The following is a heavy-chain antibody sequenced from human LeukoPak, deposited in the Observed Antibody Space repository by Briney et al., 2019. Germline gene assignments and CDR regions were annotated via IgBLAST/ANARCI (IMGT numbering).Heavy chain of an antibody. CDR3: ARDRLVVTYDY. CDR1: GFTFSSYS. D-gene: IGHD4-23*01. CDR2: ISSSSSYI. Sequence: GGSLRLSCAASGFTFSSYSMNWVRQAPGEGLEWVSSISSSSSYIYYADSVKGRFTISRDNAKNSLYLQMNSLRAEDTAVYYCARDRLVVTYDYWGQGTLVTVSS. J-gene: IGHJ4*02. V-gene: IGHV3-21*01.